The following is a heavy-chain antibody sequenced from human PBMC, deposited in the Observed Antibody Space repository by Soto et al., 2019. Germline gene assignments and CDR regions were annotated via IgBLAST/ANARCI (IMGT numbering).Heavy chain of an antibody. V-gene: IGHV4-39*01. Sequence: SETLSLTCTVSGGSISSSSYYWGWIRQPPGKGLEWIGSIYYSGSTYYNPSLKSRVTISVDTSKNQFSLKLSSVTAADTAVYYCARQGNNWNDHEYYFDYWGQGTLVTVSS. CDR2: IYYSGST. D-gene: IGHD1-1*01. J-gene: IGHJ4*02. CDR3: ARQGNNWNDHEYYFDY. CDR1: GGSISSSSYY.